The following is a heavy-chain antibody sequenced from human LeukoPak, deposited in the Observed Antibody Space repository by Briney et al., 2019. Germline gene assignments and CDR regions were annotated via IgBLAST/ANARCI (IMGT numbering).Heavy chain of an antibody. CDR1: GFTFSSYA. D-gene: IGHD3-3*01. Sequence: PGGSLRLSCAASGFTFSSYAMSWVRQAPGKGLEWVSAISGSGGSTYYADSVKGRFTISRDNSKNTLYLQMNSLRAEDTAVYYCAKKKLENYDFWSGSDDYYFDYWGQGTLVTVSS. J-gene: IGHJ4*02. CDR2: ISGSGGST. CDR3: AKKKLENYDFWSGSDDYYFDY. V-gene: IGHV3-23*01.